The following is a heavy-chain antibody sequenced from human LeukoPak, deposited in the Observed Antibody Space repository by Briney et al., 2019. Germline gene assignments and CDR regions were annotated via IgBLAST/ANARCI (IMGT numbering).Heavy chain of an antibody. CDR2: IDGSGGST. Sequence: GGSLRLSCAASGFTFSSYEMNWVRQAPGKGLVWVSAIDGSGGSTYYADSVKGRFTISRDNSKNTLYLQMNSLRAEDTAVYYCAKLAITGTTLGGYFDYWGQGTLVTVSS. J-gene: IGHJ4*02. V-gene: IGHV3-23*01. CDR1: GFTFSSYE. CDR3: AKLAITGTTLGGYFDY. D-gene: IGHD1-7*01.